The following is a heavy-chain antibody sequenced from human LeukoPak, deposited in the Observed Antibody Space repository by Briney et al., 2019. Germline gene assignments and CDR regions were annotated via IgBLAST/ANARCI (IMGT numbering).Heavy chain of an antibody. V-gene: IGHV4-38-2*01. J-gene: IGHJ4*02. CDR3: ARQGGGVVVPAALIY. CDR2: IYHSGST. Sequence: SETLSLTCAVSGYSISSGYYWGWIRQPPGKGLEWIGSIYHSGSTYYNPSLKSRVTISVDTSKNRFSLKLSSVTAADTAVYYCARQGGGVVVPAALIYWGQGTLVTVSS. CDR1: GYSISSGYY. D-gene: IGHD2-2*01.